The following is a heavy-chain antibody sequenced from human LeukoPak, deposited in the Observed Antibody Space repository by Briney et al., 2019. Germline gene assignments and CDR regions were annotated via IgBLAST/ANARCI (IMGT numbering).Heavy chain of an antibody. Sequence: GGALRLSCAASGFTFSSYGMHWVRQAPGKGLEWVAVISYDGSNKYYADSVKGRFTISRDNSKNTLYLQMNSLRAEDTAVYYCAKTEEGPQTQQTYYSYYYGMDVWGKGTTVTVSS. CDR2: ISYDGSNK. J-gene: IGHJ6*04. CDR3: AKTEEGPQTQQTYYSYYYGMDV. D-gene: IGHD1/OR15-1a*01. CDR1: GFTFSSYG. V-gene: IGHV3-30*18.